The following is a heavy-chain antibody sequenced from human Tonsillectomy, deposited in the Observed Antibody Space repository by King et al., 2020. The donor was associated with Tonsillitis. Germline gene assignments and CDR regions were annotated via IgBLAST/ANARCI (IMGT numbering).Heavy chain of an antibody. V-gene: IGHV4-39*01. CDR1: GGSISRSSSY. D-gene: IGHD6-6*01. Sequence: QVQLQESGPGLVKPSETLSFTCAVSGGSISRSSSYWGWIRQPPGKGLEWIGNVFYSGSTYYNPSLVSRVTMSVDTSQNQLSLELSSVTAADTAVYYCVRSGYSSSFVHYWGQGTLVTVSS. CDR3: VRSGYSSSFVHY. CDR2: VFYSGST. J-gene: IGHJ4*02.